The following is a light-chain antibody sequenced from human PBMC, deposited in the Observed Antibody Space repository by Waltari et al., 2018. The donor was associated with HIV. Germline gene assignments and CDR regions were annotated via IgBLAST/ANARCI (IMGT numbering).Light chain of an antibody. Sequence: DIQMTQSPSSLSASVGDRVTITCRASQSISSYLNGYQQKPGKAPKLLIYAASSLQSGVPSRFSGSGSGTDVTLTISSLQPEDFATYYCQQSYSTPQTFGQGTKLEIK. V-gene: IGKV1-39*01. CDR3: QQSYSTPQT. J-gene: IGKJ2*01. CDR1: QSISSY. CDR2: AAS.